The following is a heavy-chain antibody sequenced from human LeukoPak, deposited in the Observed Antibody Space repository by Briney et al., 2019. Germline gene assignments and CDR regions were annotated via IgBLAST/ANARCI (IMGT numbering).Heavy chain of an antibody. V-gene: IGHV4-59*01. D-gene: IGHD3-22*01. Sequence: SETLSLTCTVSGGSISSYYWSWIRQPPGKGLEWIGYIYYSGSTNYNPSLKSRVTISVDTSKNQFSLKLSSVTAADTAVYYCARWWGYYDSSGYPRWGQGTLVTVSS. J-gene: IGHJ4*02. CDR3: ARWWGYYDSSGYPR. CDR1: GGSISSYY. CDR2: IYYSGST.